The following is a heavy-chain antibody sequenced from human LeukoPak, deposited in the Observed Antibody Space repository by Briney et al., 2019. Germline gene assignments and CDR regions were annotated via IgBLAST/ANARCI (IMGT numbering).Heavy chain of an antibody. D-gene: IGHD2-21*02. V-gene: IGHV1-3*01. CDR1: GYTFTSYA. CDR2: INAGNGNT. J-gene: IGHJ6*04. Sequence: ASVKVSCKASGYTFTSYAMHWVRQAPGQRLEWMGWINAGNGNTKYSQKFQGRVTITRDTSASTAYMELNSLRSEDTAVYYCARVRCGGDCYNYYYYGMDVWGKGTTVTVSS. CDR3: ARVRCGGDCYNYYYYGMDV.